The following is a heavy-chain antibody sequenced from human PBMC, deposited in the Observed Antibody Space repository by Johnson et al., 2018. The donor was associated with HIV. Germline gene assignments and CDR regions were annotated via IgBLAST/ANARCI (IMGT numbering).Heavy chain of an antibody. CDR2: LSSDGISG. CDR3: AREELEPDVFDI. Sequence: QVQLVESGGGLVQPGGSLRLSCAASGFTFSSYAMSWVRQPPGKGLDWVAVLSSDGISGYYSGSVKGRFTISRDNSNNTLYLQMNSLKAEDTAVYYCAREELEPDVFDIWGQGTMVTVSS. D-gene: IGHD1-1*01. CDR1: GFTFSSYA. J-gene: IGHJ3*02. V-gene: IGHV3-30*01.